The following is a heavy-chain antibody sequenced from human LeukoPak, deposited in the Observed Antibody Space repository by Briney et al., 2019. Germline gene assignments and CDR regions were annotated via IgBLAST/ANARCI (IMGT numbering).Heavy chain of an antibody. Sequence: AASVKVSCKASGYTFTSYGISWVRQPPGRGLEWMGWISAYNGNTNYAQKLQGRVTMTTDTSTSTAYMELRSLRSDDTAVYYCARDVGHLIVGAPPPDYWGQGTLVTVSS. CDR1: GYTFTSYG. D-gene: IGHD1-26*01. CDR3: ARDVGHLIVGAPPPDY. J-gene: IGHJ4*02. V-gene: IGHV1-18*01. CDR2: ISAYNGNT.